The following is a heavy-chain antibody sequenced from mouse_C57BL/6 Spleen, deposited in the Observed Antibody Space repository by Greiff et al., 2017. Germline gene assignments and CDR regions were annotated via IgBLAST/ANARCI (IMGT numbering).Heavy chain of an antibody. D-gene: IGHD1-1*01. CDR3: ARSKDYGSSGSFDV. CDR1: GYAFSSSW. CDR2: IYPGDGDT. Sequence: VNVVESGPELVKPGASVKISCKASGYAFSSSWMNWVKQRPGKGLEWIGRIYPGDGDTNYNGKFKGKATLTADKSSSTAYMQLSSLTSEDSAVYCCARSKDYGSSGSFDVWGTGTTVTGSS. V-gene: IGHV1-82*01. J-gene: IGHJ1*03.